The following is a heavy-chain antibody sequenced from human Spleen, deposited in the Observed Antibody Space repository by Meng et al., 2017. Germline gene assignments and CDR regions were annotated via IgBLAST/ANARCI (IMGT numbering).Heavy chain of an antibody. CDR3: ARGLPGYSSSWYNS. V-gene: IGHV4-34*01. D-gene: IGHD6-13*01. J-gene: IGHJ5*01. CDR2: INPGGST. Sequence: SETLSLTCAVYGGSFSGYYWSWIRQPPGKGLEWIGEINPGGSTNYNPSLKSRVTISVDTSKNQFSLRLSSVTAADTAVYYCARGLPGYSSSWYNSWGQGTLVTVSS. CDR1: GGSFSGYY.